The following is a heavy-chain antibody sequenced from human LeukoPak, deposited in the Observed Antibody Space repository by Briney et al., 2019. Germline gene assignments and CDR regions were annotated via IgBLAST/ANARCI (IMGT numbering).Heavy chain of an antibody. CDR3: ARVGYDSSGRHRYAFDI. Sequence: ASVKVSCKASGYTFTAYYIHWVRQAPGQGLEWMGWINPNSGDTNYVQKLQGRVTMTTDTSTSTAYMELRSLRSDDTAVYYCARVGYDSSGRHRYAFDIWGQGTMVTVSS. CDR1: GYTFTAYY. CDR2: INPNSGDT. D-gene: IGHD3-22*01. V-gene: IGHV1-2*02. J-gene: IGHJ3*02.